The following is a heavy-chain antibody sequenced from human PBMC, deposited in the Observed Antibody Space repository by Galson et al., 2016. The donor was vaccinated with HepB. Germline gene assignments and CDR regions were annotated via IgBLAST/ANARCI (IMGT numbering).Heavy chain of an antibody. CDR3: ARGGQYDLRSEYPRYYYYGIDV. V-gene: IGHV1-18*01. CDR1: GYTFTNYG. J-gene: IGHJ6*02. CDR2: ISAYNGNT. D-gene: IGHD3-3*01. Sequence: SVKVSCKASGYTFTNYGLSWVRQAPGQGLEWMGWISAYNGNTYYAQKVQGRVTMTTDTSTTTAYLEVRSLTSDDTAVYYCARGGQYDLRSEYPRYYYYGIDVWGQGTTGTISS.